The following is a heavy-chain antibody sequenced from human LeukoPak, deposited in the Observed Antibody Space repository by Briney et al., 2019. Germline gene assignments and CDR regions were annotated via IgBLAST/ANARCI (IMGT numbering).Heavy chain of an antibody. Sequence: SETLSLTCAVYGGSFSGYYWSWIRQHPGKGLEWIGYIYYSGSTHYNPSLKSRVTISVDTSKNQFSLKLSSVTAADTAVYYCARDMTDWWFDPWGQGTLVTVSS. J-gene: IGHJ5*02. CDR1: GGSFSGYY. CDR3: ARDMTDWWFDP. CDR2: IYYSGST. D-gene: IGHD3-9*01. V-gene: IGHV4-31*11.